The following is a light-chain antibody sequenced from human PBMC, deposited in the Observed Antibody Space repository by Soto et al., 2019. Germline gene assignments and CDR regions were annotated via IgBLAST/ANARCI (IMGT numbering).Light chain of an antibody. CDR3: QQYNNWPPIT. V-gene: IGKV3D-15*01. Sequence: IVLTQAPDTLAVSPWEVATLSCWASQSVTSNLAWYQQKRGQAPRLLIYAASTRATGVPARFSGSGSGTEFTLTISSLQSEDFAVYYCQQYNNWPPITFCQGTRLEI. J-gene: IGKJ5*01. CDR2: AAS. CDR1: QSVTSN.